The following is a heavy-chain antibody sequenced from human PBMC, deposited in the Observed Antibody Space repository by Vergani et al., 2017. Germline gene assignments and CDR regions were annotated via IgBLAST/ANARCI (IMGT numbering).Heavy chain of an antibody. CDR1: GYTFTSYG. Sequence: QVQLVQSGAEVKKPGASVKVSCKASGYTFTSYGISWVRQAPGQGLEWMGWISAYNGNTKYSQKFQGRVTITRDTSASTAYMELSSLRSEDTAVYYCARQGSSHDSSGYSAHWYFDLWGRGTLVTVSS. CDR3: ARQGSSHDSSGYSAHWYFDL. V-gene: IGHV1-18*04. J-gene: IGHJ2*01. CDR2: ISAYNGNT. D-gene: IGHD3-22*01.